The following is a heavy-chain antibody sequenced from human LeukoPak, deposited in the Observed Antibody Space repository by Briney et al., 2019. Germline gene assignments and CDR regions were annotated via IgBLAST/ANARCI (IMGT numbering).Heavy chain of an antibody. Sequence: ASVKVSCKASGYTFTSYGISWVRQAPGQGLEWMGWISAYNGNTNYAQKLQGRVTMTTDTSISTAYMELSSLRSEDTAVYYCARGPTKDGCNSDGMDVWGQGTTVTVSS. CDR3: ARGPTKDGCNSDGMDV. V-gene: IGHV1-18*01. J-gene: IGHJ6*02. CDR2: ISAYNGNT. CDR1: GYTFTSYG. D-gene: IGHD5-24*01.